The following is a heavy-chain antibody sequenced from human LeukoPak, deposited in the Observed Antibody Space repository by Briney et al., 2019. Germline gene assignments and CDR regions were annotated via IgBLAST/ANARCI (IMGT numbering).Heavy chain of an antibody. CDR2: ISTSSDTI. CDR3: VRDGDTFAWFDY. Sequence: GGSLRLSCAVSGFTFSTYSMNWVRQAPGKGLEWVSYISTSSDTIYYADSVKGRFTISRDNSKNSLYLQMNSLRVDDTAVYYCVRDGDTFAWFDYWGQGTLVTVSS. D-gene: IGHD3-10*01. CDR1: GFTFSTYS. J-gene: IGHJ4*02. V-gene: IGHV3-48*04.